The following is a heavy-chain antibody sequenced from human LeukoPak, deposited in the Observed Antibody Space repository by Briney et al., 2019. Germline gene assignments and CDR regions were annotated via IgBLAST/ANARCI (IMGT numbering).Heavy chain of an antibody. Sequence: GGSLRLSCAASGFTFSSYAMSWVRQAPGKGREWVSAISGSGGSTYYADSVKGRFTISRDNSKNTLYLQMNSLRAEDTAVYYCAKGATRIAAAARDAMDVWGQGTTVTVSS. J-gene: IGHJ6*02. CDR2: ISGSGGST. CDR1: GFTFSSYA. V-gene: IGHV3-23*01. D-gene: IGHD6-13*01. CDR3: AKGATRIAAAARDAMDV.